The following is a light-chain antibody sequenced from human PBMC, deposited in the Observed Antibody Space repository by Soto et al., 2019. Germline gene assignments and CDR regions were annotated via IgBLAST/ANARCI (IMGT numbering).Light chain of an antibody. V-gene: IGKV3-20*01. CDR1: QSVSSSY. Sequence: EIVLTQSPGTLSLSPGERATLSCRASQSVSSSYLAWYQQKPGQAPRLLIYGASSRATGIPDRFSGSGSGTDFTLTINILELEAFAVYYCHQYGSSPYTFGQGTKLEI. CDR3: HQYGSSPYT. CDR2: GAS. J-gene: IGKJ2*01.